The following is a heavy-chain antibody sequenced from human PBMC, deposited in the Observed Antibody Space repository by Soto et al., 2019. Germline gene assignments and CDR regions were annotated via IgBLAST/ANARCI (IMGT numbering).Heavy chain of an antibody. Sequence: GGPLRLSCAAAKFTFSTYAMPWVRQAPGKGLEWVSDISGSGDNTYDADSVKGRFTISRDNSKSTLYLQMNSLRAEDTAVYYCAKDLVHCTGTRCARYFEKWGRGTLVTVSS. V-gene: IGHV3-23*01. D-gene: IGHD2-8*02. CDR2: ISGSGDNT. J-gene: IGHJ4*02. CDR3: AKDLVHCTGTRCARYFEK. CDR1: KFTFSTYA.